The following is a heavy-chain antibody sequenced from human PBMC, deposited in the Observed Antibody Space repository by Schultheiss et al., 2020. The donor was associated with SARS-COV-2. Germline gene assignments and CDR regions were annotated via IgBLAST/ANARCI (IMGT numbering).Heavy chain of an antibody. V-gene: IGHV4-34*01. CDR3: AGGYSYGVFDY. D-gene: IGHD5-18*01. CDR2: INHSRST. J-gene: IGHJ4*02. CDR1: GGSFSGYY. Sequence: SETLSLTCAVYGGSFSGYYWSWIRQPPGKGLEWIGEINHSRSTNYNPSLKSRVTISVDTSKNQFSLKLSSVTAADTAMYYCAGGYSYGVFDYWGQGTLVTVSS.